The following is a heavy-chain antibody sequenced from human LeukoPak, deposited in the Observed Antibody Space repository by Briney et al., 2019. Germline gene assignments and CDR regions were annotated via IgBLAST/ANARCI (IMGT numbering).Heavy chain of an antibody. CDR1: GGSISSYY. V-gene: IGHV4-59*01. Sequence: PSETLSLTCTVSGGSISSYYWSWIRQPPGKGLEWLGYIYYSGSTNYNPSLKSRVTISVDTSKNQFSLKLSSVTAADTAVYYCARVVALVRGVVGDYYYYYYMDVWGKGTTVTVSS. CDR3: ARVVALVRGVVGDYYYYYYMDV. CDR2: IYYSGST. J-gene: IGHJ6*03. D-gene: IGHD3-10*01.